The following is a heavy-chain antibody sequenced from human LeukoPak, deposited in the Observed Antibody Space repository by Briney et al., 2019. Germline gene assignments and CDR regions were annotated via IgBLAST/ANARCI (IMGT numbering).Heavy chain of an antibody. CDR3: ARDLQPDY. V-gene: IGHV3-23*01. CDR1: GFTFSSYA. J-gene: IGHJ4*02. CDR2: ISGGGGTT. Sequence: GGSLRLSCAASGFTFSSYAMNWVRQAPGKGLEWVSAISGGGGTTYYADSVKGRFTISRDNAKNSLYLQMNSLRAEDTAVYYCARDLQPDYWGQGTLVTVSS. D-gene: IGHD6-13*01.